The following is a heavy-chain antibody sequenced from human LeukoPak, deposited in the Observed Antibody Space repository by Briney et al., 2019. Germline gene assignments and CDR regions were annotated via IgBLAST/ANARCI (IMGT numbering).Heavy chain of an antibody. CDR2: INHSGST. J-gene: IGHJ4*02. CDR3: ARGPSDYYDSSGYYI. Sequence: SETLSLTCADYGGSFSGYYWSWIRQPPGKGLEWIGEINHSGSTNYNPSLKSRVTISVDTSKNQFSLKLSSVTAADTAVYYCARGPSDYYDSSGYYIWGQGTLVTVSS. D-gene: IGHD3-22*01. CDR1: GGSFSGYY. V-gene: IGHV4-34*01.